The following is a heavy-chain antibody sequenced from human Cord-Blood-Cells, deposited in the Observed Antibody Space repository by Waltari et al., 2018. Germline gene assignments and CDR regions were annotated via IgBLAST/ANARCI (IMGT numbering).Heavy chain of an antibody. V-gene: IGHV3-30*18. D-gene: IGHD3-16*01. J-gene: IGHJ2*01. CDR2: ISYDGSNK. Sequence: QVQLVESGGGVVQPGRSLRLSCAASGFTFSSYGMHWVRQAPGKGLGWVAVISYDGSNKYYADSVKGRFTISRDNSKNTLYLQMNSLRAEDTAVYYCAKEGADWYFDLWGRGTLVTVSS. CDR1: GFTFSSYG. CDR3: AKEGADWYFDL.